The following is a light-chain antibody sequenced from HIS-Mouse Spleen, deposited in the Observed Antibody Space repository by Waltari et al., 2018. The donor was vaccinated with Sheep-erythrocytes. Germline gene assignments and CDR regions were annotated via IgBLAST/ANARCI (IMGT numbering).Light chain of an antibody. Sequence: SASGSPGQSVTISCTGTSSDVGGYNYVSWYQQHPGKAPKLMIYEVSKRPSGVPDRFSGSKSGNTASLTVSGLQAEDEADYYCSSYAGSSTPWVFGGGTKLTVL. CDR3: SSYAGSSTPWV. CDR1: SSDVGGYNY. J-gene: IGLJ3*02. V-gene: IGLV2-8*01. CDR2: EVS.